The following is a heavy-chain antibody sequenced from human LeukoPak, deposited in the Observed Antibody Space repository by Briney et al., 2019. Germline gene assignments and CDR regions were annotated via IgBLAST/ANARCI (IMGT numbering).Heavy chain of an antibody. CDR2: IIPIFGTP. CDR1: GGTFSSYA. V-gene: IGHV1-69*13. J-gene: IGHJ4*02. Sequence: SVKVSCKASGGTFSSYAISWVRQAPGQGPEWMGGIIPIFGTPNYAQKFQGRVTITADESTSTAYMELSSLRSEDTAVYYCARGWLAESMVVTPYNYWGQGTLVTVSS. CDR3: ARGWLAESMVVTPYNY. D-gene: IGHD4-23*01.